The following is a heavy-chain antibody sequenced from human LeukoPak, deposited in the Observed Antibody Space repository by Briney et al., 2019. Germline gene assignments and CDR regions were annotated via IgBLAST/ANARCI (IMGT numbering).Heavy chain of an antibody. V-gene: IGHV3-23*01. J-gene: IGHJ4*02. D-gene: IGHD5-12*01. Sequence: GGSLRLSCAASGFTFSSYAMSWVRQAPGKGLEWVSGISGSGDNTYYADSVKGRFTISRDNSKNTLYLQMNSLRVEDTAVYYCVREGRVSGYDFDYWGQGDLVTVSS. CDR1: GFTFSSYA. CDR2: ISGSGDNT. CDR3: VREGRVSGYDFDY.